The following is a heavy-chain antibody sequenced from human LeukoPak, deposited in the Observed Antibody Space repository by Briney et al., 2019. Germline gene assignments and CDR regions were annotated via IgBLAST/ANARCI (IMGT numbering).Heavy chain of an antibody. CDR3: TRDRSRAEDD. V-gene: IGHV3-7*01. J-gene: IGHJ4*02. Sequence: GGSLRLSCAASGFTFSGHWMSWVRQAPGKGLEWVANINQGGSDKYYVDSVKGRFTISRDNANNLLYLQMNSLRGEDTAVDYCTRDRSRAEDDWGQGTLVTVSS. D-gene: IGHD1-14*01. CDR1: GFTFSGHW. CDR2: INQGGSDK.